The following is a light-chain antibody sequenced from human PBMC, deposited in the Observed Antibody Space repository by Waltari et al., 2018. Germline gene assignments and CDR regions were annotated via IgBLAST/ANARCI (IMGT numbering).Light chain of an antibody. CDR1: DSDVGAYDF. V-gene: IGLV2-14*01. CDR2: EVH. Sequence: QSALTQPASVSGSPGQSITISCSGTDSDVGAYDFVSWYQQHPGKAPHLLICEVHNRPSGISTRSSASKSGNTASLPISGLQAEDEADYYCSSYTTSSAPGVFGTGTRVTVL. CDR3: SSYTTSSAPGV. J-gene: IGLJ1*01.